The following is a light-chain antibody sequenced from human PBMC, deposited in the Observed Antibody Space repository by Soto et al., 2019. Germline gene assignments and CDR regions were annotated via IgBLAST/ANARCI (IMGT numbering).Light chain of an antibody. CDR1: SSNIGAGYD. V-gene: IGLV1-40*01. Sequence: QCVLTQPPSVSGAPGQRVTISCTGSSSNIGAGYDVQWYQQLPGAAPKLLIFGNSNRPSGVPDRFSGSRSGTSASLAITGLQAEDVADYFCQSYDISLSVSVIFGGGTQLTVL. J-gene: IGLJ2*01. CDR2: GNS. CDR3: QSYDISLSVSVI.